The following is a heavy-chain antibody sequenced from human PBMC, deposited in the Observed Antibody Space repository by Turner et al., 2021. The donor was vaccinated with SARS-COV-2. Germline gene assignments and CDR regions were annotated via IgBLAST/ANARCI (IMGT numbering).Heavy chain of an antibody. CDR2: ISWNSDSI. J-gene: IGHJ5*02. Sequence: EVQLVESGGNLVQPGGSLRLSCAVSGFTVSSNYMSWVRQAQGKGLEWVSGISWNSDSIGYAGSVKGRFTISRDNAKNSLYLQMNSLRAEDTALYYCAKDSGVDYTGTLGSWGQGTLVTVSS. D-gene: IGHD2-8*02. CDR1: GFTVSSNY. CDR3: AKDSGVDYTGTLGS. V-gene: IGHV3-9*01.